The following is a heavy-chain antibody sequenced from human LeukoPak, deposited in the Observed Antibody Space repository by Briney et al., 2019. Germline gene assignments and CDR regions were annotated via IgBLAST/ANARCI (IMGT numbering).Heavy chain of an antibody. D-gene: IGHD6-19*01. J-gene: IGHJ4*02. V-gene: IGHV3-21*06. CDR3: ARDSSSGWLGKGAY. Sequence: GGSLRLSCSGSGFTFRSYTMAWVRQAPGKGLEWVSSIDGDGTLKYYADSLKGRFTISRDNASNSVYLQMNSLTADDSGLYFCARDSSSGWLGKGAYWGQGTRVLVSS. CDR2: IDGDGTLK. CDR1: GFTFRSYT.